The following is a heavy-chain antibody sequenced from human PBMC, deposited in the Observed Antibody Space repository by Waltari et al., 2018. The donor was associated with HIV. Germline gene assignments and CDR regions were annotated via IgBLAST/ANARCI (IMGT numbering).Heavy chain of an antibody. V-gene: IGHV3-21*02. CDR3: VRDRTSLTTGDFES. Sequence: DVRLVQSGGGLVKPGESLTLPCTASGFNFTTFSMTWVRLAPGKGLEWVSSISRGSSYSYYSDAVKGRFTVSRDNAKNSLLLQLNTRTAEDTALYYCVRDRTSLTTGDFESWGQGAPVTVSS. D-gene: IGHD1-1*01. CDR2: ISRGSSYS. J-gene: IGHJ4*02. CDR1: GFNFTTFS.